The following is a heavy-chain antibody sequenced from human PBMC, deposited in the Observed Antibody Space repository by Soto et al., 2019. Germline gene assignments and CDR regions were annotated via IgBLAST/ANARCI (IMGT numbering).Heavy chain of an antibody. CDR1: GGSTSSYY. CDR2: IYYSGST. Sequence: SETLSLTCTVSGGSTSSYYWSWIRQPPGKGLEWIGYIYYSGSTNYNPSLKSRVTISVDTSKNQFSLKLNSVTAADTAVYYCARETYYYDSSGYYPRDGMDVWGQGTTVTVS. D-gene: IGHD3-22*01. V-gene: IGHV4-59*01. CDR3: ARETYYYDSSGYYPRDGMDV. J-gene: IGHJ6*02.